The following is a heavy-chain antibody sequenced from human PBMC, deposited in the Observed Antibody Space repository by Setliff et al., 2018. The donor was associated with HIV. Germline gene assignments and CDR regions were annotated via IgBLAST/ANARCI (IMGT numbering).Heavy chain of an antibody. J-gene: IGHJ4*02. CDR2: TNPNSSNK. Sequence: ASVKVSCKASGYTFTTYDINWVRQATGQGLEWMGWTNPNSSNKGYAKKFQGRVTMTRNTSISTAYIELSSLRSEDTAVYYCARGYFYCSGGGCYFYWGQGSLVTVS. D-gene: IGHD2-15*01. V-gene: IGHV1-8*02. CDR3: ARGYFYCSGGGCYFY. CDR1: GYTFTTYD.